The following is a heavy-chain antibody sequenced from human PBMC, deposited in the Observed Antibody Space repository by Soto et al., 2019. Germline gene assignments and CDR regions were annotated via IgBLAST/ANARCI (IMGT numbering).Heavy chain of an antibody. J-gene: IGHJ4*02. Sequence: PSQTLPLAWTVSGGSSNTLYRSWVRQPAGKRLPWIGRIFSSGSTSFNPSLESRVAMSVDTSKNHFSLNLSSVTAADMAVYYCAREGSYSAYNFAHGIQLWSFDFWGQGALVSVSS. CDR2: IFSSGST. V-gene: IGHV4-4*07. D-gene: IGHD5-12*01. CDR3: AREGSYSAYNFAHGIQLWSFDF. CDR1: GGSSNTLY.